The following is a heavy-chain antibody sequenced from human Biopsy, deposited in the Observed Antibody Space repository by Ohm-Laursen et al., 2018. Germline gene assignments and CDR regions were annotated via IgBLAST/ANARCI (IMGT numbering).Heavy chain of an antibody. Sequence: ASVKVSCKASGSTFQKYGVTWVRQAPGQGLEWMGGIIPMLGTVQYARKLRGRVTITADKPTSTAYMELTSLTSDDTAVYYCAADINVWNVNYWGQGTQVTVSS. J-gene: IGHJ4*02. CDR2: IIPMLGTV. D-gene: IGHD1-1*01. CDR1: GSTFQKYG. CDR3: AADINVWNVNY. V-gene: IGHV1-69*10.